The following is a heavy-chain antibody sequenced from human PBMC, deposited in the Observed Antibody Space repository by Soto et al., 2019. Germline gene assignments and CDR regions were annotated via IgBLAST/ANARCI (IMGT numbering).Heavy chain of an antibody. D-gene: IGHD3-22*01. J-gene: IGHJ4*02. CDR2: INAGNSDT. CDR1: GYTFTSYA. Sequence: QVQFVQSGAEAKKPGASVKVSCKASGYTFTSYAMHWVRQAPGQRLEWMGWINAGNSDTTYSQKFQGRVTITSDTSASTAYMELTSLTSEDTAVYYCARDFSMVVAAPGYWGQGTLVTVSS. V-gene: IGHV1-3*01. CDR3: ARDFSMVVAAPGY.